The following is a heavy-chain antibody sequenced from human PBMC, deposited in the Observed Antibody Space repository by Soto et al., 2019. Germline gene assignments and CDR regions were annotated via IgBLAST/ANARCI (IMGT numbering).Heavy chain of an antibody. J-gene: IGHJ4*02. Sequence: SETLSLTCTVSGGSISSGGYYWSWIRQHPGKGLEWIGYIYYSGNTYYNPSLKSRVTISVDTSKNQFSLKLSSVTAADTAVYYCARGSSFLGYCSSTSCYALDYWGQGTLVTVSS. CDR1: GGSISSGGYY. CDR3: ARGSSFLGYCSSTSCYALDY. D-gene: IGHD2-2*01. CDR2: IYYSGNT. V-gene: IGHV4-31*02.